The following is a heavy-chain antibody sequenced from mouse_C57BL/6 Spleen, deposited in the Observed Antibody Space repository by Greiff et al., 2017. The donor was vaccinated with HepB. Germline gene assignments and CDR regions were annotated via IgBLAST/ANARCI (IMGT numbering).Heavy chain of an antibody. V-gene: IGHV5-17*01. Sequence: EVQGVESGGGLVKPGGSLKLSCAASGFTFSDYGMHWVRQAPEKGLEWVAYISSGSSTIYYAETVKGRFTIARDNAKNTLFLQMTSLRSEETAMYYCARNFITTVVATDYWGQGTTLTVSS. D-gene: IGHD1-1*01. CDR3: ARNFITTVVATDY. J-gene: IGHJ2*01. CDR1: GFTFSDYG. CDR2: ISSGSSTI.